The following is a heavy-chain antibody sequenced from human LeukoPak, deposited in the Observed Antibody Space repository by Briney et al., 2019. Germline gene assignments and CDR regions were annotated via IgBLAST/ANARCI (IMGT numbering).Heavy chain of an antibody. Sequence: GESLKVSCKGSGYSFTTYWIGWVRQMPGKGLEWMGIIYPGDSDARYSPSFRGQVTMSVDKSISTAYLQWSSLKASDTAMYYCAKSRGSGLGELSFVFDYWGQGTLVTVSS. CDR2: IYPGDSDA. CDR3: AKSRGSGLGELSFVFDY. J-gene: IGHJ4*02. V-gene: IGHV5-51*01. CDR1: GYSFTTYW. D-gene: IGHD3-16*02.